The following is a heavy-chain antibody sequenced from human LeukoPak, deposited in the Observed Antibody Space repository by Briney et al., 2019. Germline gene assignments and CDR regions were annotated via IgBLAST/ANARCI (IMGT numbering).Heavy chain of an antibody. Sequence: PSETLSLTCTVSGGSISSYYWSWIRQPPGKGLEWIGYIYYSGSTNYNPSLKSRVTISVDTSKNQLSLKLSSVTAADTAVYYCARGVRYFDWLLPHFDYWGQGTLVTVSS. J-gene: IGHJ4*02. CDR3: ARGVRYFDWLLPHFDY. CDR2: IYYSGST. V-gene: IGHV4-59*01. CDR1: GGSISSYY. D-gene: IGHD3-9*01.